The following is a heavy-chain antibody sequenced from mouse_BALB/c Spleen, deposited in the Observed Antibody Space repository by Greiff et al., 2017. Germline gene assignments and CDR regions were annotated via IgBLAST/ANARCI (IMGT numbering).Heavy chain of an antibody. CDR3: ARRHGYCDV. CDR1: GYTFTDYA. D-gene: IGHD3-1*01. CDR2: INPSSGYT. Sequence: QVQLQQSGPEVVRPGVSVKISCKGSGYTFTDYAMHWVKQRPGQGLEWIGYINPSSGYTNYNQKFKDKATLTADKSSSTAYMQLSSLTSEDSAVYYCARRHGYCDVWGAGTTVTVSS. V-gene: IGHV1S26*01. J-gene: IGHJ1*01.